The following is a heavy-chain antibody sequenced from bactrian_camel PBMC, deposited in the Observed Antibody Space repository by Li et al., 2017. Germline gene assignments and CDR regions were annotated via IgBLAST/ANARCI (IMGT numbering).Heavy chain of an antibody. J-gene: IGHJ4*01. Sequence: HVQLVESGGGSVQAGGSLRLSCAASGFTFSTYYMSWVRQPPGKGLEWVSTITIEGRETYYPDSVQGRFTISRDDAKDTVYLQMNTLKPEDTAMYSCKTTTGRRECYEYNYWSQGTQVTVS. CDR1: GFTFSTYY. D-gene: IGHD2*01. CDR2: ITIEGRET. CDR3: KTTTGRRECYEYNY. V-gene: IGHV3S5*01.